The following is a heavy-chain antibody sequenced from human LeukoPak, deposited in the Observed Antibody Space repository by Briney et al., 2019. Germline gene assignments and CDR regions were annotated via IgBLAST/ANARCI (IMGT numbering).Heavy chain of an antibody. Sequence: SETLSLTCTVSGGSISSYYWSWIRQPAGKGLEWIGRIYTSGSTNYNPSLKSRVTMSVDTSKNQFSLKLSSVTAADTAVYYCARDFKSGYSHKYHGMDVWGQGTTVTVSS. D-gene: IGHD5-12*01. J-gene: IGHJ6*02. CDR3: ARDFKSGYSHKYHGMDV. CDR2: IYTSGST. V-gene: IGHV4-4*07. CDR1: GGSISSYY.